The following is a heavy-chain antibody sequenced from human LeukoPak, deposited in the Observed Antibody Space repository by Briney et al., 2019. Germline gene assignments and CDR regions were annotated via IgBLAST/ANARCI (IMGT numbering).Heavy chain of an antibody. CDR3: ARDSGNSGYAVHDY. V-gene: IGHV3-7*01. CDR1: GFTFGSYW. D-gene: IGHD5-12*01. J-gene: IGHJ4*02. Sequence: GGSLRLSCAASGFTFGSYWRTWVRQAPGKGLEGVANIQKDGSEKNYVDSVKGRFTIARDNAKNSLYLQMNSLRAEDTAVYYCARDSGNSGYAVHDYWGQGTLVTVSS. CDR2: IQKDGSEK.